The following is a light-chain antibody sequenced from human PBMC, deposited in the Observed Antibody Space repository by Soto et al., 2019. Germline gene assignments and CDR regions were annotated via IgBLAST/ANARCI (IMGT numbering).Light chain of an antibody. CDR1: TSNIGGNT. J-gene: IGLJ1*01. V-gene: IGLV1-44*01. CDR2: SDD. Sequence: QSVLTQPPSASGTPGQRVTISCSGSTSNIGGNTVTWCQQLPGTAPKLLIYSDDQRPSGVPDRFSGSKSGTTASLAISGLQSEDEAHYYCATWDDALKGYVFGTGTKLTVL. CDR3: ATWDDALKGYV.